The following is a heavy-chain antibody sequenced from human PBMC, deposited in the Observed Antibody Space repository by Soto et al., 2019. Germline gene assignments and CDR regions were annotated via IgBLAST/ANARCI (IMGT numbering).Heavy chain of an antibody. V-gene: IGHV1-69*06. CDR3: ATGFWSGPIGHDFDY. Sequence: GASVKVSCKASGVSFCTYAINWLRQAPGQGLEWMGGIIPLFGTENYAQNFQDRFTFTADKSTTTAYMEVRSLTSEDTAVYYCATGFWSGPIGHDFDYWGQGTLVTVSS. D-gene: IGHD3-3*01. CDR1: GVSFCTYA. J-gene: IGHJ4*01. CDR2: IIPLFGTE.